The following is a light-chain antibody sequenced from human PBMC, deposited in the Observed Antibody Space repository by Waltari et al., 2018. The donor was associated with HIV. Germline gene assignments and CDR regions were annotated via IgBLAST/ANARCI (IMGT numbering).Light chain of an antibody. Sequence: QSVLTQPPSASGTPGQRVTISCSGSNSNIGSNTVNWYQQLPGTAPKLLIYSNNQRPSGVPDRFSGSKSGTSASRAISGLQAEDEADYDCAAWDDSLNGVVFGGGTKLTVL. V-gene: IGLV1-44*01. CDR2: SNN. CDR1: NSNIGSNT. CDR3: AAWDDSLNGVV. J-gene: IGLJ2*01.